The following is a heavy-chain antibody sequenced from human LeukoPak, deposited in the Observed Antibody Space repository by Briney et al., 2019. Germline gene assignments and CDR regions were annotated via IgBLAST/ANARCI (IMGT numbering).Heavy chain of an antibody. CDR1: RFAFSSYG. Sequence: GGSLRLSCAASRFAFSSYGMHWVRQAPGKGLEWVAFIRYDGSNKYYADSVKGRFTISRDNSKNTLYLQMNSLRAEDTAVYYCANFRLAARPPGPFDYWGQGTLVTVSS. CDR2: IRYDGSNK. J-gene: IGHJ4*02. V-gene: IGHV3-30*02. CDR3: ANFRLAARPPGPFDY. D-gene: IGHD3-3*02.